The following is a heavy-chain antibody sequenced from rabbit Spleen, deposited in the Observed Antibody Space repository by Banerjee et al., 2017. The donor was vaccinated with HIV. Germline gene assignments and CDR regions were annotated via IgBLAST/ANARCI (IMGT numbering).Heavy chain of an antibody. CDR2: IYAGSSGGT. Sequence: QSLEESGGDLVKPGTSLTLTCTASGFSFSSNAMCWVRQAPGKGLEWIACIYAGSSGGTYYASWAKGRFTISKTSSTTVTLQMTSLTVADTATYFCARDTGSSFSSYGMDLWGQGTLVTVS. J-gene: IGHJ6*01. CDR1: GFSFSSNA. V-gene: IGHV1S40*01. D-gene: IGHD8-1*01. CDR3: ARDTGSSFSSYGMDL.